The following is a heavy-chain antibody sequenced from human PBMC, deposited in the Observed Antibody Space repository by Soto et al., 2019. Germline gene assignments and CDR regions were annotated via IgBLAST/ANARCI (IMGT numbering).Heavy chain of an antibody. V-gene: IGHV3-23*01. CDR2: MSGSGGST. CDR3: VKDLGYSLFAMGGGMDV. J-gene: IGHJ6*02. D-gene: IGHD3-3*02. CDR1: GFTFNNYA. Sequence: EVQLLESGGGFVQPGGSMRLSCVASGFTFNNYAMNWVRQAPGKGTEWVSVMSGSGGSTFYADSVRGRFTTSRDTSKHKVYMQMYRLRVEDTAIYYCVKDLGYSLFAMGGGMDVWGQGTTVTVSS.